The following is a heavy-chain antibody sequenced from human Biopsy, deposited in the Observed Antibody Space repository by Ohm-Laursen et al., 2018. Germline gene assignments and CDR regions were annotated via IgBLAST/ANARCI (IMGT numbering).Heavy chain of an antibody. CDR2: NIPILGTG. D-gene: IGHD3-9*01. CDR1: EGTFSNYG. J-gene: IGHJ1*01. V-gene: IGHV1-69*06. Sequence: GASVKVSCKAPEGTFSNYGVNWVRQAPGKGLEWLGGNIPILGTGNYAQKFQDRVTVAADTSTSTATMELRSLRSDDTAVYYCATKLTGYFHHWGQGTLVIVSS. CDR3: ATKLTGYFHH.